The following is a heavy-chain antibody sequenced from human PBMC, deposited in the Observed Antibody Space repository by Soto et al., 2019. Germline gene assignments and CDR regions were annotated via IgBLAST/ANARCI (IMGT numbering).Heavy chain of an antibody. D-gene: IGHD3-3*01. V-gene: IGHV4-34*01. CDR1: GGSFDGYY. J-gene: IGHJ4*02. CDR2: IHHSGST. Sequence: SSETLSLTCALYGGSFDGYYWRWIRQSPGKGLEWIGEIHHSGSTKYNPSLKSRGSLSVDTSTKQFSLKMTSMTAADRGVYYCARGVDSWSGYLFWGQGTPVTVSS. CDR3: ARGVDSWSGYLF.